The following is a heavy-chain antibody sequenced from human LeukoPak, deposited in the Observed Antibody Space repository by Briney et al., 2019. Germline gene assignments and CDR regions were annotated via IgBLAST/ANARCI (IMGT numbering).Heavy chain of an antibody. J-gene: IGHJ4*02. Sequence: PSETLSLTCSVSDNSISSFYWSWIRQPPGKGLEWIGFVYKTGHTNYNPSLKSRVAISLDGFKSQVSLRLTSVTAADTAVYYCAPHRFGEPHFEYWGRGTLVSVSS. V-gene: IGHV4-59*08. D-gene: IGHD3-10*01. CDR2: VYKTGHT. CDR3: APHRFGEPHFEY. CDR1: DNSISSFY.